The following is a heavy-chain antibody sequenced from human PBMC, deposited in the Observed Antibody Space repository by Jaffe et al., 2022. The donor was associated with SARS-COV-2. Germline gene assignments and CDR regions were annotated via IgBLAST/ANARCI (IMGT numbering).Heavy chain of an antibody. Sequence: QVQLQQWGAGLLKPSETLSLTCALYGGSFSGYFWTWIRQPPGKGLEWIGEISLSGSINYNPSLKGRVTMSVDRSKNQFSLTLTSVTAADSAVYYCSRGGLGPRLGSWGQGTLVTVSS. J-gene: IGHJ5*02. D-gene: IGHD3-16*01. V-gene: IGHV4-34*01. CDR3: SRGGLGPRLGS. CDR2: ISLSGSI. CDR1: GGSFSGYF.